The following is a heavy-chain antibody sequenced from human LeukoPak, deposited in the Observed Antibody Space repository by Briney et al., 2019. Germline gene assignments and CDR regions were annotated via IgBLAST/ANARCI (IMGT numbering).Heavy chain of an antibody. CDR2: ISYDGSNK. V-gene: IGHV3-30*18. D-gene: IGHD5/OR15-5a*01. J-gene: IGHJ4*02. CDR3: AKDNLRLAVSSLDY. CDR1: EFTFSSYW. Sequence: PGGSLRLSRAASEFTFSSYWMHWVRQAPGKGLEWVAVISYDGSNKYYADSVKGRFTISRDNSKNTLYLQMNSLRAEDTAVYYCAKDNLRLAVSSLDYWGQGTLVTVSS.